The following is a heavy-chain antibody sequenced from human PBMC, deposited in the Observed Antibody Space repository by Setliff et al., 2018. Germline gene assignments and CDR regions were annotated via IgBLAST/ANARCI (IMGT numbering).Heavy chain of an antibody. CDR3: ARPLRYGDSSGHSVYGMDV. J-gene: IGHJ6*02. D-gene: IGHD3-22*01. V-gene: IGHV1-69*05. Sequence: GASVKVSCKASGGTFSSYAISWVRQAPGQGLEWMGGIIPIFGTANYAQKFQGRVTITTDESTSTAYMELSSLRSEDTAVYYCARPLRYGDSSGHSVYGMDVWGQGTTVTVSS. CDR1: GGTFSSYA. CDR2: IIPIFGTA.